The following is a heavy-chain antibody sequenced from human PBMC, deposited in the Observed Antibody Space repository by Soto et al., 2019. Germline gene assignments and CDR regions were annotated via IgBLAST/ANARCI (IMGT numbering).Heavy chain of an antibody. V-gene: IGHV3-7*03. Sequence: GGTLRLSCAASGFTFSSYWMSWVRQAPGKGLEWVANIKQDGSEKYYVDSVKGRFTISRDNAKNSLYLQMNSLRAEDTAVYYCARIRGRYCSRGSCKTIDYWGQGTLVTVSS. CDR3: ARIRGRYCSRGSCKTIDY. D-gene: IGHD2-15*01. J-gene: IGHJ4*02. CDR2: IKQDGSEK. CDR1: GFTFSSYW.